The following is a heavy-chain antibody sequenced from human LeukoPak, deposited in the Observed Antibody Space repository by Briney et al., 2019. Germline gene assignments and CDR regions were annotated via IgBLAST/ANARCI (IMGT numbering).Heavy chain of an antibody. V-gene: IGHV3-23*01. D-gene: IGHD4-17*01. CDR1: GFSFSSFG. CDR2: ITGRGSSA. J-gene: IGHJ4*02. CDR3: ARDYGDYGLDY. Sequence: GGSLRLSCAASGFSFSSFGMNWVRQGLGKGLEWVSSITGRGSSAYYADSVKGRFTISRDNSKSTLYLQMNSLRGDDTAVYYCARDYGDYGLDYWGQGALVTVAS.